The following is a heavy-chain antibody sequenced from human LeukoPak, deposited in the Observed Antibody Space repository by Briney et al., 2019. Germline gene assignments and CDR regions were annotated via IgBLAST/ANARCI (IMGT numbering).Heavy chain of an antibody. V-gene: IGHV3-74*01. J-gene: IGHJ4*02. CDR3: ARVDKWNDIDY. Sequence: TGGSLRLSCAASGFTFSSYWMHWVRQVPGKGLVWVSRINSDGGSTSYADSVKGRFTISRDNSKNTLYLQMNNLRTEDTAFYYCARVDKWNDIDYWGQGTLVTVSS. CDR1: GFTFSSYW. D-gene: IGHD1-20*01. CDR2: INSDGGST.